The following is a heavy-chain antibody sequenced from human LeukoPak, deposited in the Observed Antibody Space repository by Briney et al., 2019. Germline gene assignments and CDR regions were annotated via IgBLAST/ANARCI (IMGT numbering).Heavy chain of an antibody. Sequence: GGSLRLSCAASGFTFSTYGMHWVRQAPGKGLEWVAFIRYDGSSKYYADSVKGRFTISRDNSKNTLYLQMNSLRGEDTAVYYCARVPYYYDSSEGYYFDYWGQGTLVTVSS. CDR2: IRYDGSSK. CDR3: ARVPYYYDSSEGYYFDY. CDR1: GFTFSTYG. V-gene: IGHV3-30*02. D-gene: IGHD3-22*01. J-gene: IGHJ4*02.